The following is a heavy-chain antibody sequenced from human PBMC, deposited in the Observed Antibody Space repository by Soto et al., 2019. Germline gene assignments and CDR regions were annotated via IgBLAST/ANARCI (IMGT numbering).Heavy chain of an antibody. D-gene: IGHD3-22*01. Sequence: QVQLVESGGGVVQPGRSLRLSCAASGFTFSSYAMHWVRQAPGKGLEWVAVISYDGSNKYYADSVKGRFTISRDNSKNTLYLQMNSLRAEDTDVYYCARDPGSSGYQIAEYFQHWGQGTLVTVSS. CDR2: ISYDGSNK. CDR1: GFTFSSYA. V-gene: IGHV3-30-3*01. CDR3: ARDPGSSGYQIAEYFQH. J-gene: IGHJ1*01.